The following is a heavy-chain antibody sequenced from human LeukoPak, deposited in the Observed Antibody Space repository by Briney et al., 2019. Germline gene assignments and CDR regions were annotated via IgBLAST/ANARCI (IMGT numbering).Heavy chain of an antibody. V-gene: IGHV1-8*03. Sequence: GASVTVSCKASGYTFTSYDINWVRQATGQGLEWMGWMNPNSGKTGYAQKFQVRVTITRNTPISTAYMELSSLRSKATAVYYCARDYSSSSANWLDPWGQGTLVTVSS. D-gene: IGHD6-6*01. CDR3: ARDYSSSSANWLDP. CDR1: GYTFTSYD. CDR2: MNPNSGKT. J-gene: IGHJ5*02.